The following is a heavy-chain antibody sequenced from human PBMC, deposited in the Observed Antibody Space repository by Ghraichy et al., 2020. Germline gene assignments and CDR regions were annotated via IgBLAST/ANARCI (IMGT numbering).Heavy chain of an antibody. V-gene: IGHV3-74*01. CDR1: GFTFSSYW. CDR2: INSDGSST. J-gene: IGHJ5*02. Sequence: GESLNISCAASGFTFSSYWMHWVRQAPGKGLVWVSRINSDGSSTSYADSVKGRFTISRDNVKNTLYLQMNSLRAEDTAVYYCARASKRGFDPWGQGTLVTVSS. CDR3: ARASKRGFDP. D-gene: IGHD2-2*01.